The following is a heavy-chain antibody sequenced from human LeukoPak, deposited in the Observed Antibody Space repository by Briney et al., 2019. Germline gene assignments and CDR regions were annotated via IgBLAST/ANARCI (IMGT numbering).Heavy chain of an antibody. J-gene: IGHJ4*02. V-gene: IGHV4-59*08. CDR3: ARQVSSITIFRGPTYYFDY. Sequence: SETLSLTCTVSGGSISSYYWSWIRQPPGKGLEWIGYIYYSGSTNYNPSLKSRVTISVDTSKNQFSLKLSSVTAADTAVYYCARQVSSITIFRGPTYYFDYWGQGTLVTVSS. CDR2: IYYSGST. CDR1: GGSISSYY. D-gene: IGHD3-3*01.